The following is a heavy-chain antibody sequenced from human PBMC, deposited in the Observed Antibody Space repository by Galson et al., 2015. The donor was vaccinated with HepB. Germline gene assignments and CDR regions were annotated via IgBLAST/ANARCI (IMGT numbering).Heavy chain of an antibody. CDR2: ISSNGGST. CDR1: GFTFSSYA. Sequence: SLRLSCAASGFTFSSYAMHWVRQAPGKGLEYVSAISSNGGSTYYADSVKGRFTISRDNSKNTLYLQMGSLRAEDMAVYYCARDLGARIRGAFDIWVQGTMVTVSS. D-gene: IGHD1-26*01. V-gene: IGHV3-64*02. CDR3: ARDLGARIRGAFDI. J-gene: IGHJ3*02.